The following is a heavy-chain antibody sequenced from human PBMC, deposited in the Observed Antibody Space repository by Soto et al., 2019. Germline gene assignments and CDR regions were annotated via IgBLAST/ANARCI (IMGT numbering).Heavy chain of an antibody. D-gene: IGHD2-8*02. CDR3: ARTLYVGRIWGCGD. V-gene: IGHV1-8*02. Sequence: QVQLAQSGAEVQPPGASVKVSCKSSGYTFTSFDIHWVRPATGQGLEWMGWMNPNSGDTGYAQKFQGRVTMTSDTSTTTAYMELSGLRSDDTAVYYCARTLYVGRIWGCGDWGQGTLVTVSS. J-gene: IGHJ4*02. CDR1: GYTFTSFD. CDR2: MNPNSGDT.